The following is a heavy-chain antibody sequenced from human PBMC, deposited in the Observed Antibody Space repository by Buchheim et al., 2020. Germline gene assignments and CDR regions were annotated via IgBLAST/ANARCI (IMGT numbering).Heavy chain of an antibody. D-gene: IGHD1-1*01. CDR3: AKDAPVGTTFFDP. CDR2: VGVTVGKK. Sequence: EVKLLESGGGLVQPGGSLRLSCAASGFTFSDFAMTWVRQAPGKGLEWVASVGVTVGKKFYAEFVKGRFIISSDNVRNMIYLEMKSLRVEDTAFYYCAKDAPVGTTFFDPWGQGTL. J-gene: IGHJ5*02. V-gene: IGHV3-23*01. CDR1: GFTFSDFA.